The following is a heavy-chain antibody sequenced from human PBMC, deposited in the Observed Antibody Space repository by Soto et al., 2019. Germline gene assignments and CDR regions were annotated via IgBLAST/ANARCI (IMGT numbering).Heavy chain of an antibody. Sequence: PGGSLRLSCAASGFTFSSYAMHWVRQAPGKGLEWVAVISYDGSNKYYADSVKGRFTISRDNSKNTLYLQMNSLRAEDTAVYYCARDLSYDFWSGYYTHYYYGMDVWGQGTTVTAP. CDR1: GFTFSSYA. D-gene: IGHD3-3*01. CDR3: ARDLSYDFWSGYYTHYYYGMDV. J-gene: IGHJ6*02. V-gene: IGHV3-30-3*01. CDR2: ISYDGSNK.